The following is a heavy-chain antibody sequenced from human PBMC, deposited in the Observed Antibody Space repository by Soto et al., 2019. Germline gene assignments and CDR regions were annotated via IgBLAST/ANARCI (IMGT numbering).Heavy chain of an antibody. CDR3: ATSYIVVVVAATGPAFDI. J-gene: IGHJ3*02. V-gene: IGHV1-24*01. CDR2: FDPEDGET. D-gene: IGHD2-15*01. CDR1: GYTLTELS. Sequence: ASVKVSCKVSGYTLTELSMHWVRQAPGKGLEWMGGFDPEDGETIYAQKFQGRVTMTEDTSTDTAYMELSSLRSEDTAVYYCATSYIVVVVAATGPAFDIWGKGTMVTVSS.